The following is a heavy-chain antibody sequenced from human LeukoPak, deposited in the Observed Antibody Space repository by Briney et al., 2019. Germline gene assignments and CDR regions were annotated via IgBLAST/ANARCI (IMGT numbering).Heavy chain of an antibody. Sequence: GGSLRLSCAASGFTFSSYGMHWVRQAPGKGLEWVAVISYDGSTIYYADSVKGRFTISRDNAKNSLYLQMNSLRDEDTAVYYCYGANAEHWGQGTLVTVSS. J-gene: IGHJ1*01. CDR3: YGANAEH. CDR1: GFTFSSYG. V-gene: IGHV3-30*03. D-gene: IGHD4-23*01. CDR2: ISYDGSTI.